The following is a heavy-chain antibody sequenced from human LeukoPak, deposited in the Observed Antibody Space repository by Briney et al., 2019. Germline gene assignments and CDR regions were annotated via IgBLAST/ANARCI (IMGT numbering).Heavy chain of an antibody. CDR1: GGSISSGSYY. CDR2: IYTSGST. J-gene: IGHJ4*02. CDR3: ARDLAVCYYDSSGYSRGFDY. D-gene: IGHD3-22*01. V-gene: IGHV4-61*02. Sequence: SQTLSLTCTVSGGSISSGSYYWSWIRQPAGKGLEWIGRIYTSGSTNYNPSLKSRVTMSVDTSKNQFSLKLSSVTAADTAVYYCARDLAVCYYDSSGYSRGFDYWGQGTLVTVSS.